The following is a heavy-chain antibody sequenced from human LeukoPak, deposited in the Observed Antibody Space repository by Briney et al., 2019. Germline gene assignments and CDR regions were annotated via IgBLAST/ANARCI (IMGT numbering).Heavy chain of an antibody. CDR3: ASVNVDAFFEDV. D-gene: IGHD3-3*02. CDR2: ISGSGGST. CDR1: GFTSSSYA. V-gene: IGHV3-23*01. Sequence: GGSLRLSCAASGFTSSSYAMSWVRQAPGKGLEWVSAISGSGGSTYYADSVKGRFTISRDNSKNTLYLQMNSLRAEDTAVYYCASVNVDAFFEDVWGQGTTVTVSS. J-gene: IGHJ6*02.